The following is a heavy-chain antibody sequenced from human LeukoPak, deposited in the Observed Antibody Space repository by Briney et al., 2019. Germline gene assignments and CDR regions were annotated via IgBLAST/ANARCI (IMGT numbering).Heavy chain of an antibody. CDR1: GFSFSTYT. CDR2: ISGSGGNT. D-gene: IGHD3-22*01. CDR3: AKDPSSSGYYRGPFDY. V-gene: IGHV3-23*01. Sequence: HPGGSLRLSCAASGFSFSTYTMSWARQAPGKGLEWASAISGSGGNTYYADSVKGRFTISRDNSKNTLYLQMNSLRAEDTAVYYCAKDPSSSGYYRGPFDYWGQGTLVTVSS. J-gene: IGHJ4*02.